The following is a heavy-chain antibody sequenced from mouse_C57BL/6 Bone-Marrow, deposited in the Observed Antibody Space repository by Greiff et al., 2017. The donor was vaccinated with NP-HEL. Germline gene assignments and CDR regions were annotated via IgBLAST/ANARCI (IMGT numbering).Heavy chain of an antibody. CDR3: ARPGSSPAWFAY. CDR2: INPYNGGT. CDR1: GYTFTDYY. V-gene: IGHV1-19*01. J-gene: IGHJ3*01. D-gene: IGHD1-1*01. Sequence: VQLQQSGPVLVKPGASVKMSCKASGYTFTDYYMNWVKQSHGKSLEWIGAINPYNGGTSYNQKFKGKATLTVDKSSSTAYMELNSLTSEDSAVYYCARPGSSPAWFAYWGQGTLVTVSA.